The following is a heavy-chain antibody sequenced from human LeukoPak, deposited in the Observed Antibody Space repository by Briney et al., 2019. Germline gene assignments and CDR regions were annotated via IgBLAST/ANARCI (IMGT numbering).Heavy chain of an antibody. D-gene: IGHD1-26*01. CDR3: ARGGELLRPADY. Sequence: GGSLRLSCTASGLPFSTYGMHWVRQAPGKGLEWVAHMNQDGRDKYYGDSVKGRFTISRDNAKNSLYLQMNNLRAEDTAVYYCARGGELLRPADYWGQGTLVTVSS. V-gene: IGHV3-7*01. CDR1: GLPFSTYG. CDR2: MNQDGRDK. J-gene: IGHJ4*02.